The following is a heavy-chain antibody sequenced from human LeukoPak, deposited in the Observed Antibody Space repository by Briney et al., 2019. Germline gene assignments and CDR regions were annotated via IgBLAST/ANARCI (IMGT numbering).Heavy chain of an antibody. D-gene: IGHD2-2*02. V-gene: IGHV3-48*04. CDR2: ISSSSSTI. Sequence: SGGSLRLSCAASGFTFSSYSMNWVRQASGKGLEWVSYISSSSSTIYYADSVKGRFTISRDNAKNSLYLQMNSLRAEDTAVCYCAREPTSRRYLDGFDYWGQGTLVTVSS. J-gene: IGHJ4*02. CDR1: GFTFSSYS. CDR3: AREPTSRRYLDGFDY.